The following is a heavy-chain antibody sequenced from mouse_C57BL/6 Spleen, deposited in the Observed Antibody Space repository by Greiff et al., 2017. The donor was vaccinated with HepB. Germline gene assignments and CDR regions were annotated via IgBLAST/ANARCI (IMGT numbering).Heavy chain of an antibody. J-gene: IGHJ1*03. CDR2: IYPRSGNT. Sequence: QVQLQQSGAELARPGASVKLSCKASGYTFTSYGISWVKQRTGQGLEWIGEIYPRSGNTYYNEKFKGKATLTADKSSSTAYMELRSLTSEDSAVYFCARWDYGSTKGYFDVWGTGTTVTVSS. CDR3: ARWDYGSTKGYFDV. V-gene: IGHV1-81*01. D-gene: IGHD1-1*01. CDR1: GYTFTSYG.